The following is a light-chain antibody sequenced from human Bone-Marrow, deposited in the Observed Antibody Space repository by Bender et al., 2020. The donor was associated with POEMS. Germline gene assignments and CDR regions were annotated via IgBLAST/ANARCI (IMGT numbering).Light chain of an antibody. CDR1: SSNIGAHA. CDR2: SRH. V-gene: IGLV1-44*01. CDR3: AVWDDSLNGWV. Sequence: QSVLTQPPSASGTPGQRVTISCSGGSSNIGAHAVNWYQHLPGTAPKLLIYSRHRRPPEVPYRFSGSRSGPSASRAISGLQSEDEADYYCAVWDDSLNGWVFGGGTKLTVL. J-gene: IGLJ3*02.